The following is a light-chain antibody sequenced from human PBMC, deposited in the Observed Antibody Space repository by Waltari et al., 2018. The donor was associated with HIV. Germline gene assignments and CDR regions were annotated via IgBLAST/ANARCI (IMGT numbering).Light chain of an antibody. V-gene: IGLV1-47*01. Sequence: QSVLTQPPSASGTPGQRVTISCSGSSSNIGSTSVYWYHQLPGTAPKLLIYRDNQRLSGVPDRFSGSKSGTSASLAISGLRSDDEADYYCATWDDSLSGVVFGGGTKVTVL. CDR2: RDN. CDR1: SSNIGSTS. CDR3: ATWDDSLSGVV. J-gene: IGLJ2*01.